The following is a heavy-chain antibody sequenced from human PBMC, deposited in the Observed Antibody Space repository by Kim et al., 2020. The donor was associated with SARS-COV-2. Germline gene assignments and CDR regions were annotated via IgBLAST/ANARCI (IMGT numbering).Heavy chain of an antibody. V-gene: IGHV3-33*01. CDR2: IWYDGSNK. CDR3: AREAAAGMVDWFDP. J-gene: IGHJ5*02. Sequence: GGSLRLSCAASGFTFSSYGMHWVRQAPGKRLEWVAVIWYDGSNKYYADSVKGRFTISRDNSKNTLYLQMNSLRAEDTAVYYCAREAAAGMVDWFDPWGQG. D-gene: IGHD6-13*01. CDR1: GFTFSSYG.